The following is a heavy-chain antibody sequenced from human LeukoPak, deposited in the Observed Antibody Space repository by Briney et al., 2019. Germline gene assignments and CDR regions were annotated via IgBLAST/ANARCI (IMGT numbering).Heavy chain of an antibody. CDR2: ISGSGGST. V-gene: IGHV3-23*01. CDR3: AKGKRVHPGYSGYDPLPMGGY. D-gene: IGHD5-12*01. J-gene: IGHJ4*02. CDR1: GFTFSNAW. Sequence: GGSLRLSCAASGFTFSNAWMSWVRQAPGKGLEWVSAISGSGGSTYYADSVKGRFTISRDNSKNTLYLQMNSLRAEDTAVYYCAKGKRVHPGYSGYDPLPMGGYWGQGTLVTVSS.